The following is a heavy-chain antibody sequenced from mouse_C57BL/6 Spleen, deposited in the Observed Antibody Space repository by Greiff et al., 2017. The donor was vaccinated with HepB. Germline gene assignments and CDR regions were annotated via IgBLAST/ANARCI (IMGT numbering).Heavy chain of an antibody. V-gene: IGHV1-47*01. CDR1: GYTFTTYP. Sequence: VMLVESRAELVKPGASVKMSCKASGYTFTTYPIEWMKQNHGKSLEWIGNFHPYNDDTKYNEKFKGKATLTVEKSSSTVYLELSRLTSDDSAVYYCARGGLRRDYFDYWGQGTTLTVSS. J-gene: IGHJ2*01. D-gene: IGHD2-2*01. CDR2: FHPYNDDT. CDR3: ARGGLRRDYFDY.